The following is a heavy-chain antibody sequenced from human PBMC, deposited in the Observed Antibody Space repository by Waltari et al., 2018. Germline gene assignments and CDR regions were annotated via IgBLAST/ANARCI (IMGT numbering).Heavy chain of an antibody. J-gene: IGHJ4*02. V-gene: IGHV4-34*01. D-gene: IGHD3-10*01. Sequence: QVQLQQWGAGLLKPSETLSLTCAVYGGSFSGYYWSWLRQPPGKGLEWIGEINHSGSTNYNPSLKSRVTISVDTSKNQFSLKLSSVTAADTAVYYCARGQGPIRITMVRGVIDYWGQGTLVTVSS. CDR1: GGSFSGYY. CDR2: INHSGST. CDR3: ARGQGPIRITMVRGVIDY.